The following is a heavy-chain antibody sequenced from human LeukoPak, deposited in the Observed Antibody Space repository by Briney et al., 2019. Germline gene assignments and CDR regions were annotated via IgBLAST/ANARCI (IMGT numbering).Heavy chain of an antibody. D-gene: IGHD1-26*01. CDR2: IYYSGST. Sequence: PSESLSLTCTVSGGSVSSGSYYWSWIRQPPGKGLEWIGYIYYSGSTYYHPSLKSRVTISVDRSKNQFPLKLSSVTAADTAVYYCARGDGMDIWGRGTMVTVSS. CDR1: GGSVSSGSYY. V-gene: IGHV4-61*01. CDR3: ARGDGMDI. J-gene: IGHJ3*02.